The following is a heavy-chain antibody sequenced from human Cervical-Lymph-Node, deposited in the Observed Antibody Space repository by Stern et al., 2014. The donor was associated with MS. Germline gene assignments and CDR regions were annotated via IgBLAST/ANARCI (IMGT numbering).Heavy chain of an antibody. D-gene: IGHD3-9*01. V-gene: IGHV4-4*02. J-gene: IGHJ4*02. CDR2: VYHSGDA. CDR3: ASRTLTFPYYFYS. Sequence: VQLVESGPGLVKPSGTLSLTCAVSGGSILRTDWWSWVRQPPGKGLEWIGEVYHSGDANYNPSLKSRGTISVDKSKNQFPLNLPSVTAADTALYYCASRTLTFPYYFYSWGQGTLVTVSS. CDR1: GGSILRTDW.